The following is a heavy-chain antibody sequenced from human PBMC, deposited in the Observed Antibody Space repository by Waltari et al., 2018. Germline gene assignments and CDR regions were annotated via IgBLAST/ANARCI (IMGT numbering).Heavy chain of an antibody. Sequence: QVQLQQWGAGLFKPSETLSLTCAVYGGSFSGYYWSWIRQPPGKGLEWIGEITHSGSTNYNPSLKSRVTISVDTSKNQCSLKLSSVTAADTAVDYCVRGRQWLVTFDYWGQGTLVTVSS. CDR3: VRGRQWLVTFDY. V-gene: IGHV4-34*01. CDR2: ITHSGST. D-gene: IGHD6-19*01. J-gene: IGHJ4*02. CDR1: GGSFSGYY.